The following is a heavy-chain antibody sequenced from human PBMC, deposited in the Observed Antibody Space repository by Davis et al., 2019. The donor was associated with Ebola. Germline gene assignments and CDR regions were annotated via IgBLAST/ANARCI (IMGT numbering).Heavy chain of an antibody. CDR3: HIRGGSWFDY. CDR2: ISGSGGST. Sequence: GESLKISCAASGFTFSSYAMSWVRQAPGKGLEWVSAISGSGGSTYYADSVKGRFTISRDNSKNTLYLQMNSLRAEDTAVYYCHIRGGSWFDYWGQGTLVTVSS. D-gene: IGHD3-16*01. J-gene: IGHJ4*02. CDR1: GFTFSSYA. V-gene: IGHV3-23*01.